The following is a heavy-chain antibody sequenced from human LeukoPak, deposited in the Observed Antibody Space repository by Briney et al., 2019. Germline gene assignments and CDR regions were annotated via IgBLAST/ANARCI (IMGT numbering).Heavy chain of an antibody. J-gene: IGHJ4*02. CDR3: ARVVGATKGYFDY. CDR2: IYHSGST. D-gene: IGHD1-26*01. Sequence: PSEALSLTCTVSGYSISSGYYWGWIRQPPEKGLEWIGSIYHSGSTYYNPSLKSRVTISVDTSKNQFSLKLSSVTAADAAVYYCARVVGATKGYFDYWGQGTLVTVSS. CDR1: GYSISSGYY. V-gene: IGHV4-38-2*02.